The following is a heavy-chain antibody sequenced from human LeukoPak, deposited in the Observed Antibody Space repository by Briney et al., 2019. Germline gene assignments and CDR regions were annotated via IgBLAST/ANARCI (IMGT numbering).Heavy chain of an antibody. CDR2: ISSSSSTI. V-gene: IGHV3-48*04. CDR1: GFTFSSYS. Sequence: GGSLRLSCAASGFTFSSYSMNWVRQAPGKGPEWVSYISSSSSTIYYADSVKGRFTISRDNAKNSLYLQMNSLRAEDTAVYYCARDTQQLVDYWGQGTLVTVSS. CDR3: ARDTQQLVDY. D-gene: IGHD6-13*01. J-gene: IGHJ4*02.